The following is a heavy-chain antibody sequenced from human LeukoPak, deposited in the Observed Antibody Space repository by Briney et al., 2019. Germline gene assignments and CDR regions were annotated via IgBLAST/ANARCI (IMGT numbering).Heavy chain of an antibody. CDR2: IYYSGST. V-gene: IGHV4-30-4*01. CDR1: GGSISSGDYY. Sequence: NPSETLSLTCTVSGGSISSGDYYWSWIRQPPGKGLEWIGYIYYSGSTYYNPSLKSRVTISVDTSKNQFSLKLSSVTAADTAVYYCAKLGYCSSTSCYGVGPFDYWGQGTLVTVSS. J-gene: IGHJ4*02. D-gene: IGHD2-2*01. CDR3: AKLGYCSSTSCYGVGPFDY.